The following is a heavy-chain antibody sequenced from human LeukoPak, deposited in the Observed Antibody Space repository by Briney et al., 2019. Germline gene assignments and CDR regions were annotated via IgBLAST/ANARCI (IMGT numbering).Heavy chain of an antibody. CDR3: ARDPPGYRIRYIDY. J-gene: IGHJ4*02. D-gene: IGHD1-14*01. CDR1: GFIFSSYE. V-gene: IGHV3-48*03. Sequence: GGSLRLSCAASGFIFSSYEMNWVRRAPGKGLEWGSYIGSSGSTLYYADSVKGRFTISRDNAENSLYLQMNSLRAEDTAVYYYARDPPGYRIRYIDYWGQGTLVTVSS. CDR2: IGSSGSTL.